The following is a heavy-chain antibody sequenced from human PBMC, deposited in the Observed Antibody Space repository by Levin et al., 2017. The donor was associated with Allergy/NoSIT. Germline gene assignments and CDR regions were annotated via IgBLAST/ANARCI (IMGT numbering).Heavy chain of an antibody. D-gene: IGHD6-19*01. CDR2: ISGSGGST. Sequence: GGSLRLSCAASGFTFSSYAMSWVRQAPGKGLEWVSAISGSGGSTYYADSVKGRFTISRDNSKNTLYLQMNSLRAEDTAVYYCAKGVGTVNSSGWRPKYYYYYMDVWGKGTTVTVSS. V-gene: IGHV3-23*01. CDR3: AKGVGTVNSSGWRPKYYYYYMDV. J-gene: IGHJ6*03. CDR1: GFTFSSYA.